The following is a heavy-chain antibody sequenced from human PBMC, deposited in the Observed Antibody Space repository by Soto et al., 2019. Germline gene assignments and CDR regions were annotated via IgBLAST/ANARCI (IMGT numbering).Heavy chain of an antibody. CDR2: IRSKAYGGTT. Sequence: LRLSCTASGFTFGDYALSWFRQAPGKGLEWVGFIRSKAYGGTTEYAASVKGRFTISRDDSNSIAYLQMNSLKTEDTAVYYCTRAPDYSNYVYYGMDVWGQGTTVTVSS. J-gene: IGHJ6*02. CDR3: TRAPDYSNYVYYGMDV. CDR1: GFTFGDYA. V-gene: IGHV3-49*03. D-gene: IGHD4-4*01.